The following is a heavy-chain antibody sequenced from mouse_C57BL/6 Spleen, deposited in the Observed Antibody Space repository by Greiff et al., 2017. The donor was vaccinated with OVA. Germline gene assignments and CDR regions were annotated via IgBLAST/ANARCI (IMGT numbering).Heavy chain of an antibody. Sequence: VQLKESGEGLVKPGGSLKLSCAASGFTFSSYAMSWVRQTPEKRLEWVAYISSGGDYIYYADTVKGRFTISRDNARNTLYLQMSSLKSEDTAMYYCTRGGSYGYDFDYWGQGTTLTVSS. D-gene: IGHD2-2*01. V-gene: IGHV5-9-1*02. CDR1: GFTFSSYA. CDR2: ISSGGDYI. J-gene: IGHJ2*01. CDR3: TRGGSYGYDFDY.